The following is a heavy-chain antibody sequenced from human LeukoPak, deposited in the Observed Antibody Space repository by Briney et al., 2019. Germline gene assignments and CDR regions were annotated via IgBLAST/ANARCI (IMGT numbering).Heavy chain of an antibody. CDR2: ISWNSGSI. D-gene: IGHD6-19*01. CDR3: AKDIGSGWPYDYGMDV. V-gene: IGHV3-9*01. J-gene: IGHJ6*02. CDR1: GFTFDDYA. Sequence: PGRSLRLSCAASGFTFDDYAMHWVRQAPGKGLEWVSGISWNSGSIGYADSVKGRFTISRDNAKNSLYLQMNSLRAEDTALYYCAKDIGSGWPYDYGMDVWGQGTTVTVSS.